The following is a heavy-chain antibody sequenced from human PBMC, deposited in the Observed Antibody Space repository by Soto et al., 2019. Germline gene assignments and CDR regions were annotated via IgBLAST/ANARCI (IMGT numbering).Heavy chain of an antibody. CDR1: GFTFSSHG. CDR3: AKVPPRPYWRSVSCPFDY. Sequence: GGFLRLSCASSGFTFSSHGRGWVRQAPGKGLEWISGLSRGGGSTYYADSVKGRFTISRDNSQKTLDLQMNSLRAEDTAIYYCAKVPPRPYWRSVSCPFDYWGRGTLVTVSS. V-gene: IGHV3-23*01. D-gene: IGHD2-2*01. CDR2: LSRGGGST. J-gene: IGHJ4*02.